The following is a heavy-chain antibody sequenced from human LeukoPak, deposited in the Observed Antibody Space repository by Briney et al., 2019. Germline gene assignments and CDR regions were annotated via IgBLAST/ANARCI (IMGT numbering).Heavy chain of an antibody. D-gene: IGHD4-17*01. CDR1: GFTFSSYW. CDR2: INTGGSGT. V-gene: IGHV3-74*01. J-gene: IGHJ4*02. Sequence: GGSLRLSCAASGFTFSSYWMHWVRQAPGKGLVWVSHINTGGSGTTYADSVEGRFTISRDNAKNTLYLQMNSLRAEDTAVYYCARVRYGRYFDYWGQGTLVTVSS. CDR3: ARVRYGRYFDY.